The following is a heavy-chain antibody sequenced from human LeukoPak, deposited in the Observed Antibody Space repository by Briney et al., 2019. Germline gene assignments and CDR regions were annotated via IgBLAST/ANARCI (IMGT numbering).Heavy chain of an antibody. J-gene: IGHJ5*02. V-gene: IGHV1-3*01. CDR3: ARDENDYGVVSWFDP. Sequence: ASVKVSCRASGYTFTSCAMHWVRQAPGQRLEWMGWINAGNGNTKYSQKFQGRVTITRDTSASTAYMELSSLRSEDTAVYYCARDENDYGVVSWFDPWGQGTLVTVSS. CDR2: INAGNGNT. CDR1: GYTFTSCA. D-gene: IGHD4-17*01.